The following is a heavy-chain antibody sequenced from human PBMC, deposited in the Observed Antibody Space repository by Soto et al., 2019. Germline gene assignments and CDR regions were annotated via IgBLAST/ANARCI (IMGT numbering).Heavy chain of an antibody. CDR3: ERDVAGPDTVRYYCYGMDV. V-gene: IGHV1-69*12. CDR1: GGTFSSYA. D-gene: IGHD6-19*01. CDR2: IIPIFGTA. Sequence: QVQLVQSGAEVKKPGSSVKVSCKASGGTFSSYAISWVRQAPGQGLEWMGGIIPIFGTANYAQKFQGRVTNTADEPTSKAYMELSSLRSEDTALYYCERDVAGPDTVRYYCYGMDVWGQGTTVTVSS. J-gene: IGHJ6*02.